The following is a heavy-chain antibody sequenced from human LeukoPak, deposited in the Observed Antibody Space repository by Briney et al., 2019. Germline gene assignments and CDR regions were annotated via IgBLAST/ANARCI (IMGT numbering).Heavy chain of an antibody. CDR3: ASSQRGDYADYYYYYGKDV. D-gene: IGHD4-17*01. CDR2: ISSSSSYI. V-gene: IGHV3-21*01. Sequence: GGSLRLSCAASGFTFSSYSMNWVRQAPGKGLEWVSSISSSSSYIYYADSVKGRFTISRDNAKNSLYLQMNSLRAEDTAVYYCASSQRGDYADYYYYYGKDVWGQGTTVTVSS. CDR1: GFTFSSYS. J-gene: IGHJ6*02.